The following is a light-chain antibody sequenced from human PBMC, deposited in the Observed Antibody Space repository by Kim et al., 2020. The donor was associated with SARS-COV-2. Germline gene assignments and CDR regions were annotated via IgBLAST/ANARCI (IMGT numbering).Light chain of an antibody. CDR1: QGISNY. CDR3: QKYNSAPWT. Sequence: AAVGDRVIISCRASQGISNYLAWYQQKPGKVPKLLIYAASTFPSAVPSRFSGSGFGTDFTLTITSLQPEDVATYYCQKYNSAPWTFGQGTKVDIK. V-gene: IGKV1-27*01. CDR2: AAS. J-gene: IGKJ1*01.